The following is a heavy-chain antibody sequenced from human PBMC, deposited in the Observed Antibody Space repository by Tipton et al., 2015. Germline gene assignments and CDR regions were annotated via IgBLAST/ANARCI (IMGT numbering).Heavy chain of an antibody. CDR1: GGSMIISTYY. CDR3: ASHFSEYVWGSYRPHWFDP. J-gene: IGHJ5*02. V-gene: IGHV4-39*01. CDR2: VYYSGST. Sequence: TLSLTCSVSGGSMIISTYYWGWIRQPPGKGLEWIGSVYYSGSTYYNPSLKSRVTISVDTSKKQFSLKLNSVTAADTAVYYCASHFSEYVWGSYRPHWFDPWGQGTLVTVSS. D-gene: IGHD3-16*02.